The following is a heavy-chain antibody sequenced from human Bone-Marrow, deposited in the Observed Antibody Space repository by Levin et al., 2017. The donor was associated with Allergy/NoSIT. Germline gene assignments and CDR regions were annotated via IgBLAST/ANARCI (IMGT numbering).Heavy chain of an antibody. CDR1: GGSFSGYY. J-gene: IGHJ4*02. D-gene: IGHD1-26*01. CDR2: INHSGST. Sequence: SETLSLTCAVYGGSFSGYYWSWIRQPPGKGLEWIGEINHSGSTNYNPSLKSRVTILVDTSKNQFSLKLSSVTAADTAVYYCASRRLVGATFGYWGQGTLVTVSS. CDR3: ASRRLVGATFGY. V-gene: IGHV4-34*01.